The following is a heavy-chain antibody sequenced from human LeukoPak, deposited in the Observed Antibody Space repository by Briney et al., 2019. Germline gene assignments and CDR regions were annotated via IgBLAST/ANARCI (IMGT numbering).Heavy chain of an antibody. CDR3: ARGGYYDFWSGYYPPPFDY. J-gene: IGHJ4*02. Sequence: PSETLSLTCTVSGGSISSSSYYWSWIRQPPGKGLEWIGYIYYSGSTNYNPSLKSRVTISVDTSKNQFSLKLSPATAADTAVYYCARGGYYDFWSGYYPPPFDYWGQGTLVTVSS. D-gene: IGHD3-3*01. V-gene: IGHV4-61*01. CDR2: IYYSGST. CDR1: GGSISSSSYY.